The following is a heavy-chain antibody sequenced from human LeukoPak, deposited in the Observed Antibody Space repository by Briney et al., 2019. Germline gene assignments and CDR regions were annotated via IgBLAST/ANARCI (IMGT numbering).Heavy chain of an antibody. D-gene: IGHD3-3*01. V-gene: IGHV4-59*08. CDR1: GGSISSYY. J-gene: IGHJ6*02. Sequence: SETLSLTCTVSGGSISSYYWSWIRQPPGKGLEWIGYIYYSGSTNYNPSLKSRVTISVDTSKNQFSLKLGSVTAADTAVYYCARHGGQYYDFWSGYWSYYYYGMDVWGQGTTVTVSS. CDR2: IYYSGST. CDR3: ARHGGQYYDFWSGYWSYYYYGMDV.